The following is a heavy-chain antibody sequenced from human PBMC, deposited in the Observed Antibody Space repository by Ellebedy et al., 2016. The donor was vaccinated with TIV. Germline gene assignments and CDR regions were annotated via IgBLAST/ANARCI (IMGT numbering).Heavy chain of an antibody. CDR1: GGSISSSSYY. CDR3: ARAVTMVRGVIITPYGMDV. CDR2: IYYSEST. Sequence: MPSETLSLTCTVSGGSISSSSYYWGWIRQPPGKGLEWIGSIYYSESTYYNPSLKSRVTISVDTSKNQFSLKLSSVTAADTAVYYCARAVTMVRGVIITPYGMDVWGQGTTVTVSS. V-gene: IGHV4-39*01. J-gene: IGHJ6*02. D-gene: IGHD3-10*01.